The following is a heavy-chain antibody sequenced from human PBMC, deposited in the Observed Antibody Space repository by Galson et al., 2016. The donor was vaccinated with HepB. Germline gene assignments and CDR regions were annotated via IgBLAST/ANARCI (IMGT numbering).Heavy chain of an antibody. CDR3: ARDSGFCSGGGCYGDAFDI. Sequence: SLRLSCAASGFTFSSYWMTWVRQAPGKGLEWVANIKQDGIEKYHVDSVKGRFTIYRDNAKNSLYLQMNSLRAEDAAVHYCARDSGFCSGGGCYGDAFDIWGQGTMVTVSS. D-gene: IGHD2-15*01. V-gene: IGHV3-7*01. J-gene: IGHJ3*02. CDR2: IKQDGIEK. CDR1: GFTFSSYW.